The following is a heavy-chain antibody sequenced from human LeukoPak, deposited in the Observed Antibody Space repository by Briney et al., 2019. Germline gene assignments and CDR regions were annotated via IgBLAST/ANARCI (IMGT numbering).Heavy chain of an antibody. CDR1: GGSVSSGTFY. CDR2: LYSSGST. V-gene: IGHV4-39*07. D-gene: IGHD5-12*01. J-gene: IGHJ4*02. CDR3: VGDGYHGRGSIY. Sequence: SETLSLTCTVSGGSVSSGTFYWGWIRQPPGKGLEWIGNLYSSGSTYYNPSLKSRVTLSVDTSKNQFSLKLTSVTAADTAVYYCVGDGYHGRGSIYWGQGTLVTVSS.